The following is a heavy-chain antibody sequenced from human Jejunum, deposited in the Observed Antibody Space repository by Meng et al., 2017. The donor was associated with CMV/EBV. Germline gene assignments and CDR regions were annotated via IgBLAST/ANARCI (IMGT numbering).Heavy chain of an antibody. V-gene: IGHV1-2*02. D-gene: IGHD3-10*01. Sequence: SGYPFIGYYIHWVRQAPGQGLEWMGWINPIGGGTNYAQKFQGRVTMTRDRSIGTAYMELSRLTSDDTAAYYCARSGWFGELLIDNWGQGTLVTVSS. CDR2: INPIGGGT. J-gene: IGHJ4*02. CDR3: ARSGWFGELLIDN. CDR1: GYPFIGYY.